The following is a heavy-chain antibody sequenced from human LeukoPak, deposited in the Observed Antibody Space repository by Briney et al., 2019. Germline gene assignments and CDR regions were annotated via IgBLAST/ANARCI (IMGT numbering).Heavy chain of an antibody. CDR1: GFKFSSYD. CDR3: ARDPGDDYGDYYWYFDL. CDR2: ISRSGTTI. V-gene: IGHV3-48*03. D-gene: IGHD4-17*01. J-gene: IGHJ2*01. Sequence: GGSLRLSCAASGFKFSSYDINWVRQAPGKGLEWLSYISRSGTTIYYADSVRGRFTISRDNAKNSLYLQMNSLRAEDTAVYYCARDPGDDYGDYYWYFDLWGRGTLVTVSS.